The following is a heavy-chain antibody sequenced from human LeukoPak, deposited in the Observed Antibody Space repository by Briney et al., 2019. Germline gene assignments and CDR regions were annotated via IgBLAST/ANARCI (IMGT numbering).Heavy chain of an antibody. Sequence: ASVKVSCKVSGYTLTELSMHWVRQAPGKGLEWMGGFDPEDGETIYAQKFQGRVTMTEDTSTDTAYMELSRLRSDDTAVYYCARDPAVGCSGGSCYWFDPWGQGTLVTVSS. CDR2: FDPEDGET. J-gene: IGHJ5*02. V-gene: IGHV1-24*01. CDR3: ARDPAVGCSGGSCYWFDP. D-gene: IGHD2-15*01. CDR1: GYTLTELS.